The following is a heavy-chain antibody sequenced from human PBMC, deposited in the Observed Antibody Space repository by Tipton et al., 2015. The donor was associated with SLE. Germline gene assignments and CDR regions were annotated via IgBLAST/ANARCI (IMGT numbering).Heavy chain of an antibody. CDR1: GFTFSNYW. CDR2: ISGDGTAT. CDR3: ARGMADSPNCFDY. J-gene: IGHJ4*02. Sequence: SLRLSCATSGFTFSNYWMHWVRQIPGKGPVWVSRISGDGTATSHADSVKGRFTISSDAAKRTVFLQMNSLRDEDTAVYSCARGMADSPNCFDYWGLGTQVTVSS. V-gene: IGHV3-74*01. D-gene: IGHD3-22*01.